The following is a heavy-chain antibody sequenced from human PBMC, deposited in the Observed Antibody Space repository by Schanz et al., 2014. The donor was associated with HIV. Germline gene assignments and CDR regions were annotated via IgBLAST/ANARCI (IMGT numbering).Heavy chain of an antibody. CDR2: IVPIFGTT. CDR3: ARGYCGADCSHFYYYGTDI. D-gene: IGHD2-21*02. Sequence: QVQLVQSGAEVKKPGSSVKVSCKTFGGAFRIYAMSWVRQAPGQGLEWMGGIVPIFGTTNYAQRFQGRVSITANESTTTAYMERSGLISQDTVAYYCARGYCGADCSHFYYYGTDIWGQGTTVTVSS. V-gene: IGHV1-69*01. J-gene: IGHJ6*02. CDR1: GGAFRIYA.